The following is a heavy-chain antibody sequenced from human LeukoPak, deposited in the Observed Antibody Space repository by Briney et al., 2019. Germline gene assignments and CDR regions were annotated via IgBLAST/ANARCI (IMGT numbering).Heavy chain of an antibody. CDR3: ARVVLSRGERDY. CDR1: GFTFDDYG. V-gene: IGHV3-20*04. D-gene: IGHD5-24*01. CDR2: TNWNGGST. J-gene: IGHJ4*02. Sequence: GGSLRLSCAASGFTFDDYGMSWVRQAPGKGLEWVSGTNWNGGSTGYVDSVKGRFTISRDNAKRFLYLQMNSLRAEDTALYYCARVVLSRGERDYWGQGTLVTVSS.